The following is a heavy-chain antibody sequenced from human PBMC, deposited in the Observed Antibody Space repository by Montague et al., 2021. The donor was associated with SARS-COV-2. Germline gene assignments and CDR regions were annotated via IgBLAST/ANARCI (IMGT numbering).Heavy chain of an antibody. Sequence: SLRLSCAASGFIFGDYWMSWVRQAPGKGLEWVANIKLDGSEKYSVDSVKGRFTVSRDNAKNSLYLQMRSLRAEDTAVYYCATRIILPMGTDFWGQGTLVTVSS. V-gene: IGHV3-7*01. CDR3: ATRIILPMGTDF. D-gene: IGHD3-3*01. J-gene: IGHJ4*02. CDR1: GFIFGDYW. CDR2: IKLDGSEK.